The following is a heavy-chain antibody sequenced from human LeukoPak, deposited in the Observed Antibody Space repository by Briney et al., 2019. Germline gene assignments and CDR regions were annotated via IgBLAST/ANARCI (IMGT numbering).Heavy chain of an antibody. J-gene: IGHJ6*02. D-gene: IGHD3-3*01. CDR3: AKGLYGGSYYYAMDV. Sequence: GGSLRLSCAASGFTFSTYAMTWVRQATGKGLEWVSVISASGGSTYYADSVKGRFTISRDNSKNTLYLQMNSLRVEDTAVYYCAKGLYGGSYYYAMDVWGQGTTVTVPS. V-gene: IGHV3-23*01. CDR2: ISASGGST. CDR1: GFTFSTYA.